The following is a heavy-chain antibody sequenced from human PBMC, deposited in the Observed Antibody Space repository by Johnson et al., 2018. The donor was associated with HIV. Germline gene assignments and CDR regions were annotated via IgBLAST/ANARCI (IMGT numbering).Heavy chain of an antibody. CDR2: IKNKVKGGTT. CDR1: GFTVADAW. V-gene: IGHV3-15*06. J-gene: IGHJ3*02. D-gene: IGHD5-18*01. Sequence: VQLVESGGGLAKPGGSLRLSCVGSGFTVADAWMSWVRQAPGRGLEWVGRIKNKVKGGTTNYASPVKGRFVNSRDDSKNTLYLQMNSLKSEDTALYYCARVKGYGIPNAFDIWGQGTMVTVSS. CDR3: ARVKGYGIPNAFDI.